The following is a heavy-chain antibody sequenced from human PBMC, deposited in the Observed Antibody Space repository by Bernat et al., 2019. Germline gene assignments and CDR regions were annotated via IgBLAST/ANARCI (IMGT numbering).Heavy chain of an antibody. CDR1: GFTFSDST. J-gene: IGHJ4*02. CDR2: VRTKANSYTT. CDR3: TGSGARAEQTFDY. D-gene: IGHD3-10*01. Sequence: EVQLAESGGGLVQPGGSLKLSCAASGFTFSDSTMQWVRQASGKGLEWVGRVRTKANSYTTSYAASVKGRFTISRDDSRNMAYLQRNSLKIEDAAVYYCTGSGARAEQTFDYWGQGTLVTVSS. V-gene: IGHV3-73*01.